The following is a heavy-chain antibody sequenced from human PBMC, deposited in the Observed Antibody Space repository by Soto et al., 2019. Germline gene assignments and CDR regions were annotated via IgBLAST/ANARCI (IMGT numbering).Heavy chain of an antibody. J-gene: IGHJ4*02. D-gene: IGHD2-15*01. Sequence: PSETLSLTCTVSGGSISSYYWSWIRQPPGKGLEWIGYIYYSGSTNYNPSLKSRVTISVDTSKNQFSLKLSSVTAADTAVYYCARGLHCSGGSCYSGRWGAYDYWGQGTLVTAPQ. V-gene: IGHV4-59*01. CDR2: IYYSGST. CDR3: ARGLHCSGGSCYSGRWGAYDY. CDR1: GGSISSYY.